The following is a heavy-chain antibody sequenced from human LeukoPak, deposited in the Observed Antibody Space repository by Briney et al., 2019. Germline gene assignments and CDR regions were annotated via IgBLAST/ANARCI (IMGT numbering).Heavy chain of an antibody. CDR1: GYSFTRNW. Sequence: GESLKISCKGSGYSFTRNWIGWVRQMPGKGLEWMGIIHPGESDTRYSPSFQGQVTISADKSINTAYLQWSSLKASDTAMYYCARRVVNNRNWYFNLWGRGTLVTVPS. J-gene: IGHJ2*01. D-gene: IGHD4-23*01. CDR2: IHPGESDT. V-gene: IGHV5-51*01. CDR3: ARRVVNNRNWYFNL.